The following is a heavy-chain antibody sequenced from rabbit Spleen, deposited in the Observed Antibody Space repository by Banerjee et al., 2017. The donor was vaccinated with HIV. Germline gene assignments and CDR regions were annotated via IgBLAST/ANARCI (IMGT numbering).Heavy chain of an antibody. CDR1: GFSLTYNHV. CDR2: INTKSGEN. D-gene: IGHD2-1*01. CDR3: ARDLDNANGGDFGL. V-gene: IGHV1S45*01. J-gene: IGHJ4*01. Sequence: QEQLEESGGGLVKPGGSLALTCTASGFSLTYNHVMCWVRQSPGKGLEWIACINTKSGENFYATWAKGGFTIARTSSTTVTLQMTSLTAADTATYFCARDLDNANGGDFGLWGPGTLVTVS.